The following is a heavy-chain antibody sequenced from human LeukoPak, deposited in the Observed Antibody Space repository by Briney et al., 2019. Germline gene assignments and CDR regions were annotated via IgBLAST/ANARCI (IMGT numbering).Heavy chain of an antibody. CDR2: IYYSGST. V-gene: IGHV4-59*08. Sequence: SETLSLTCTVSGGSISSYYWSWIRQPPGKGLEWIGYIYYSGSTNYNPSLKSRVTISVDTSKNQFSLKLSSVTAADTAVYYCATHVYSSSWYQFDYRGQGTLVTVSS. CDR1: GGSISSYY. D-gene: IGHD6-13*01. J-gene: IGHJ4*02. CDR3: ATHVYSSSWYQFDY.